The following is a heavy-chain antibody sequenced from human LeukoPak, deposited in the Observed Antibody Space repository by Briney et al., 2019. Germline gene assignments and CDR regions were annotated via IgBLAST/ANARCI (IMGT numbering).Heavy chain of an antibody. Sequence: PGGSLRLSCAASGFIFRNYWMIWVRQAPGKGLEWVANIKGDGSEKHSVKGRFTISRDNANNSLYLQMNSLRAEDTAVYYCARDKVVGATNFDHWGQGTLVTVSS. CDR1: GFIFRNYW. CDR2: IKGDGSEK. CDR3: ARDKVVGATNFDH. V-gene: IGHV3-7*03. D-gene: IGHD1-26*01. J-gene: IGHJ4*02.